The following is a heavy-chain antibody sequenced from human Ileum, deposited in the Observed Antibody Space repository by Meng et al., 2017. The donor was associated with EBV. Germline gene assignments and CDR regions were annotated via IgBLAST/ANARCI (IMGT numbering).Heavy chain of an antibody. D-gene: IGHD3-10*01. Sequence: GRLVQSWAEVKKPGASCKVSCKASGYTFTGYYMHWVRQAPGQGLEWMGRINPNSGGTNYAQKFQGRVTMTRDTSISTAYMELSRLRSDDTAVYYCARVGYGSGSFRFDYWGQGTLVTVSS. CDR2: INPNSGGT. V-gene: IGHV1-2*06. CDR1: GYTFTGYY. CDR3: ARVGYGSGSFRFDY. J-gene: IGHJ4*02.